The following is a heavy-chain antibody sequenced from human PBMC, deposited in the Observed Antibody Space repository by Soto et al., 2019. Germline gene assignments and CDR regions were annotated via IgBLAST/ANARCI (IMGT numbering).Heavy chain of an antibody. Sequence: SETLSLTCTVSGDSITSHDFYWGWIRRHPGQGLEWIGNIYYSGSTYYNPSLKSRVTISVDTSKNQFSLKLSSVTAADTAVYFCARDRRVVVVPAAIGGWFDPWGQGTLVTVSS. J-gene: IGHJ5*02. D-gene: IGHD2-2*01. CDR1: GDSITSHDFY. CDR3: ARDRRVVVVPAAIGGWFDP. CDR2: IYYSGST. V-gene: IGHV4-31*03.